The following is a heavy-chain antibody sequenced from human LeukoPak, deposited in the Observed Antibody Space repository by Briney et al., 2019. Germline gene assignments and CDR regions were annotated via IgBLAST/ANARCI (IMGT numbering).Heavy chain of an antibody. J-gene: IGHJ4*02. V-gene: IGHV1-18*01. CDR1: GYTFTSYG. CDR2: ISAYNGNT. Sequence: SVKVSCKASGYTFTSYGISWVRQAPGQGLEWMGWISAYNGNTNYAQKLQGRVTMTTDTSTSTAYMELRSLRSDDTAVYYCARAQESSSPSSVGWWGQGTLVTVSS. CDR3: ARAQESSSPSSVGW. D-gene: IGHD6-6*01.